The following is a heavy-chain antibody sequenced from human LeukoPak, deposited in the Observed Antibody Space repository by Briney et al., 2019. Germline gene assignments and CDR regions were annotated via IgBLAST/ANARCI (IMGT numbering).Heavy chain of an antibody. CDR1: GSTLTEFS. CDR3: ATIAPGDLFDS. Sequence: ASVKVSCKVSGSTLTEFSIHWVRQAPGKGLEWMGGFVPEDDEAIYAQSFQGRVTMTEDTSTDTAYMELSSLRSEDTAMYYCATIAPGDLFDSRGQGTLVTVSS. J-gene: IGHJ4*02. CDR2: FVPEDDEA. D-gene: IGHD7-27*01. V-gene: IGHV1-24*01.